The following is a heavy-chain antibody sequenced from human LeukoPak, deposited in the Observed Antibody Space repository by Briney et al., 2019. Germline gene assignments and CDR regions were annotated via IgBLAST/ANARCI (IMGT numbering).Heavy chain of an antibody. D-gene: IGHD3-10*01. Sequence: GGSLRLSCSASGFTFSSYAMHWVRQAPGKGLEYVSTITSNGDSTDYADSVKGRFTISRDNSKNTLYLQMSSLRAEDTAVYYCVKGGDYYGSGSYGWVDYWGQGTLVTVSS. CDR3: VKGGDYYGSGSYGWVDY. V-gene: IGHV3-64D*09. CDR1: GFTFSSYA. CDR2: ITSNGDST. J-gene: IGHJ4*02.